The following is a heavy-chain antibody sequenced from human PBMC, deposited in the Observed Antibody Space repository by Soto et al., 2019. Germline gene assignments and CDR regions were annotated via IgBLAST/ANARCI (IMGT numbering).Heavy chain of an antibody. CDR3: ESGYCSSTSCYLFDY. J-gene: IGHJ4*02. D-gene: IGHD2-2*01. CDR2: IYYSGST. CDR1: GGSISSYY. V-gene: IGHV4-59*01. Sequence: SEMLSLTCTVCGGSISSYYWSWIRQPPGKGLEWIGYIYYSGSTNYNPSLKSRVTISVDTSKNQFSLKLSSVTAADTAVYYCESGYCSSTSCYLFDYWGQGTLVTVSS.